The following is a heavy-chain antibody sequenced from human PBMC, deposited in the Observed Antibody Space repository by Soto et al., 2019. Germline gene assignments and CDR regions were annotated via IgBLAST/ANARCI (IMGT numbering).Heavy chain of an antibody. CDR1: GGSITSSS. V-gene: IGHV4-59*01. Sequence: SETLSLTCTVSGGSITSSSWSWIRRPPGKGLEWIAYIYDTGISGYTPSTSYNPSLKSRVTMSVHTSKSQFSLKLTSVTAADTAVYYCARGEDAFFYYGLDVWGQGITVTVSS. CDR2: IYDTGISGYTPST. J-gene: IGHJ6*02. CDR3: ARGEDAFFYYGLDV.